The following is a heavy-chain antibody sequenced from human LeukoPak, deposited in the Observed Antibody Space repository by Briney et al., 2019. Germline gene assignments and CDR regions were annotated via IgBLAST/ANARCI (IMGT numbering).Heavy chain of an antibody. CDR3: ARLSGMHLVSRYFDWKPPVGAFDI. Sequence: PSETLSLTCAVYGGSFSGYYWSWIRQPPGKGLEWIGEINHSGSTNYNPSLKSRVTISVDTSKNQFSLKLSSVTAADTAVYYCARLSGMHLVSRYFDWKPPVGAFDIWGQGTMVTVSS. CDR2: INHSGST. J-gene: IGHJ3*02. V-gene: IGHV4-34*01. D-gene: IGHD3-9*01. CDR1: GGSFSGYY.